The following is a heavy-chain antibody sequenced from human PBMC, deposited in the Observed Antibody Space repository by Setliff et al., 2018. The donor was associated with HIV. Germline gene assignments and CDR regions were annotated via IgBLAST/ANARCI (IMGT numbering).Heavy chain of an antibody. D-gene: IGHD3-22*01. V-gene: IGHV4-38-2*01. J-gene: IGHJ4*02. Sequence: KASETLSLTCVVSGYSIGSGYYWGWIRQTPGEGLEWIGSVYHSGSTYYNPSLKIRITISIDTSKNHFSLRLTSVTAADTAVYYCARGSGDYYDSSGRPAPWDYWGQGTLVTVSS. CDR1: GYSIGSGYY. CDR2: VYHSGST. CDR3: ARGSGDYYDSSGRPAPWDY.